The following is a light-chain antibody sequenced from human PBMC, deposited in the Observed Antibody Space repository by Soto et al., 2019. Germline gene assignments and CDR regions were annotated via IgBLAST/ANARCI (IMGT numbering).Light chain of an antibody. CDR2: DAS. J-gene: IGKJ5*01. Sequence: IMMTQSPSTLSASVGHTVTITSRARQSITSWLAWYHQTPGKAPKLLIYDASNLESGVPSRFSGSGSGTGFTLTISSLQPDDFATYYCQQYNTYPITFGQGTRLEIK. CDR1: QSITSW. V-gene: IGKV1-5*01. CDR3: QQYNTYPIT.